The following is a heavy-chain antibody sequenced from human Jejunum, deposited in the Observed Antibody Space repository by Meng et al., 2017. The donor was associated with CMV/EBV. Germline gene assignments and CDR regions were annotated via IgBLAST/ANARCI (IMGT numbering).Heavy chain of an antibody. CDR2: ISYDGSNK. D-gene: IGHD6-13*01. CDR1: GVTFSSYA. Sequence: GVTFSSYAMHWVRQAPGKGLEWVAVISYDGSNKYYADSVKGRFTISRDNSKNTLYLQMNSLRPEDTAVYYCAIERGQQLVLFYFDYWGQGTLVTVSS. CDR3: AIERGQQLVLFYFDY. V-gene: IGHV3-30-3*01. J-gene: IGHJ4*02.